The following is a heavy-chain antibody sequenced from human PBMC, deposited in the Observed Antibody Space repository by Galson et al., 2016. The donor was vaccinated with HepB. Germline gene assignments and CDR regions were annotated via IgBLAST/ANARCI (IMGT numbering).Heavy chain of an antibody. V-gene: IGHV4-61*02. CDR2: IYRDGYT. CDR3: ARNPHVAGIPGGFKN. D-gene: IGHD2-21*01. J-gene: IGHJ1*01. CDR1: GDSISTTNHY. Sequence: LSLTCTVSGDSISTTNHYWNWIRQPAGKGLEWIGRIYRDGYTDYNPSLRSRLTISVDTSKNQFSLNLGSVTAADTAIYYRARNPHVAGIPGGFKNWGQGTLVTVSA.